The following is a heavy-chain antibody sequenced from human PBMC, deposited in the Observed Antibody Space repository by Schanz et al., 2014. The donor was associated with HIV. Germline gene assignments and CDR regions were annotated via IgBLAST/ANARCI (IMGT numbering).Heavy chain of an antibody. D-gene: IGHD3-10*01. CDR3: AKCTTMVRGTGMDV. CDR1: GFTFSSYA. J-gene: IGHJ6*02. CDR2: ISGSGGST. Sequence: EVQLLESGGGLVQPGGSLRLSCAASGFTFSSYAMSWVRQAPGKGLEWVSVISGSGGSTYYADSVKGRFTISRDNSKNTLYLQMNSLRAEDTAVYYCAKCTTMVRGTGMDVWGQGTTVTVSS. V-gene: IGHV3-23*01.